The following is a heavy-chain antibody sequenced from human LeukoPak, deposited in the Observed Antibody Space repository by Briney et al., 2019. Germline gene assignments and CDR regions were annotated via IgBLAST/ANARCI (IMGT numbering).Heavy chain of an antibody. CDR1: GYTFTGYY. Sequence: SVKVSCKASGYTFTGYYMHWVRQAPGQGLEWMARINPNSGGTNYAQKFQGRDTMTTDTSKSKAYMELRSLRSDDTAVYYCARDRSYDFWSGYYPFDYWGQGTLVTVSS. D-gene: IGHD3-3*01. CDR2: INPNSGGT. J-gene: IGHJ4*02. CDR3: ARDRSYDFWSGYYPFDY. V-gene: IGHV1-2*06.